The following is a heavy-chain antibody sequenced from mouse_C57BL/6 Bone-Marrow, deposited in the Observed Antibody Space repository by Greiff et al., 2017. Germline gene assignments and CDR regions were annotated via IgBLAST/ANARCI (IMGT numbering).Heavy chain of an antibody. V-gene: IGHV1-69*01. J-gene: IGHJ2*01. D-gene: IGHD6-1*01. CDR1: GYTFTSYW. CDR2: IDPSDSYT. CDR3: ARHLPRPYYFDY. Sequence: QVQLQQPGAELVMPGASVKLSCKASGYTFTSYWMHWVKQRPGQGLEWIGEIDPSDSYTNYNQKFKGKSTLTVDKSSRTAYMQLSSLTSEDSAVYYCARHLPRPYYFDYWGQGTTLTVSS.